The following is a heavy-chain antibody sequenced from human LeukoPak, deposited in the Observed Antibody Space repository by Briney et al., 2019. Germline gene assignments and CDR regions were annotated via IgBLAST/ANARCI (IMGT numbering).Heavy chain of an antibody. CDR2: TYAGGST. V-gene: IGHV3-53*01. D-gene: IGHD5-18*01. J-gene: IGHJ4*02. Sequence: PGGSLRLSCAASGFTFSSYGMSWVRQAPGKGLEWVSVTYAGGSTYYADSVKGRFTISRDNSKNTLYLQLNSLRAEDTAVYHCAKRRGYNYGYDYWGQGTLVTVSS. CDR1: GFTFSSYG. CDR3: AKRRGYNYGYDY.